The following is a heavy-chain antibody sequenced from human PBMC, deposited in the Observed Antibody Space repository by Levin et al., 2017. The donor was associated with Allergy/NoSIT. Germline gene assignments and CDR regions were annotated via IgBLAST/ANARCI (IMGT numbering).Heavy chain of an antibody. CDR3: ARGFTFGGVIDYYYMDV. V-gene: IGHV3-64*01. CDR1: GFTFSSYA. D-gene: IGHD3-16*02. CDR2: ISSNGGST. Sequence: GGSLRLSCAASGFTFSSYAMHWVRQAPGKGLEYVSAISSNGGSTYYANSVKGRFTISRDNSKNTLYLQMGSLRAEDMAVYYCARGFTFGGVIDYYYMDVWGKGTTVTVSS. J-gene: IGHJ6*03.